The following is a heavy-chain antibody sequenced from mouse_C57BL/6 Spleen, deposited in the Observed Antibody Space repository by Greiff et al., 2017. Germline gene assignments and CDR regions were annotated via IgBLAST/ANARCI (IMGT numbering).Heavy chain of an antibody. Sequence: QVQLQQPGAELVRPGSSVKLSCKASGYTFTSYWMHWVKQRPIQGLEWIGNIDPSDSETHYNQKFKDKATLTVDKSSSTAYMQLSSLTSEDSAVYYCARGGYSNYGWFAYWGQGTLVTVSA. CDR2: IDPSDSET. CDR1: GYTFTSYW. D-gene: IGHD2-5*01. CDR3: ARGGYSNYGWFAY. V-gene: IGHV1-52*01. J-gene: IGHJ3*01.